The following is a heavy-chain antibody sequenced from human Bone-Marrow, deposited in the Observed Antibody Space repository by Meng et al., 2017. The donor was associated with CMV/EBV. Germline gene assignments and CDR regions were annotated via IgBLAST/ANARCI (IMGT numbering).Heavy chain of an antibody. CDR1: GFTVSSNY. V-gene: IGHV3-53*05. D-gene: IGHD6-13*01. Sequence: GESLKISCAASGFTVSSNYMSWVRQAPGKGLEWDSVIYSGGSTYYADSVKGRFTISRDNSKNSLYLQMNSLRIEDTALYYCAKDIESTSWYGYYYYGMDVWGQGTTVTVYS. J-gene: IGHJ6*02. CDR3: AKDIESTSWYGYYYYGMDV. CDR2: IYSGGST.